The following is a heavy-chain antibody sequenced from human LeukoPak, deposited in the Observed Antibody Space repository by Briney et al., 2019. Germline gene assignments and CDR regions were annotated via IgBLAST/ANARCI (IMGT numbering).Heavy chain of an antibody. CDR3: ARVGCGVAADDY. CDR1: GFTFSRYW. Sequence: GGPLRLFCAASGFTFSRYWKRWLRHAPGKGREWVANIKQDGREKYYADSVKCRFTSSRDNAKNSLYLQMNSLRAEDTAVYYCARVGCGVAADDYWGQGTLVTVSS. J-gene: IGHJ4*02. D-gene: IGHD2-2*01. CDR2: IKQDGREK. V-gene: IGHV3-7*05.